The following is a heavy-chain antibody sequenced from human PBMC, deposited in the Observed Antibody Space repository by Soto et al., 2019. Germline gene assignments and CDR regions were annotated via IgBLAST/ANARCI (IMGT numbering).Heavy chain of an antibody. CDR2: SFYRSKWYT. D-gene: IGHD3-16*01. CDR1: GDSVSGNSAP. CDR3: ASDFPYYVSSDSYNDY. J-gene: IGHJ4*02. V-gene: IGHV6-1*01. Sequence: SQTLSLTCAISGDSVSGNSAPWNSISQYPSRGRECLRRSFYRSKWYTENAVSVQSRVTVTPDTSMKQFFLHLNSVTPEDTAVYYCASDFPYYVSSDSYNDYCGKVALVTVSS.